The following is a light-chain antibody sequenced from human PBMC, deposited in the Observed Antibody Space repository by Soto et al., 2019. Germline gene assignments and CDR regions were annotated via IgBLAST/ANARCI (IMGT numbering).Light chain of an antibody. CDR3: QQYGTSRQT. Sequence: DIVLTQSPGTLSLSPGERGTLSCRASQSVTSSYVAWYQQKPGQAPRLLIYGASSRAPGIPDRFTGSGSGTDFTLTISRLEPEDFAVYYCQQYGTSRQTFGQGTKVEVK. J-gene: IGKJ1*01. V-gene: IGKV3-20*01. CDR1: QSVTSSY. CDR2: GAS.